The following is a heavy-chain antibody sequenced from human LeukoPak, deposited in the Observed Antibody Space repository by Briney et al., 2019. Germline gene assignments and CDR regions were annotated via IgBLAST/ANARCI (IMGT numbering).Heavy chain of an antibody. Sequence: PGGSLRLSCAASGFTFSSYAMHWVRQAPGKALEWVAVISYDGSNKYYADSVKGRFTISRDNSKNTLYLQMNSLRAEDTAVYYCAREVSDYYGSGSYYNGNNWFDPWGQGTLVTVSS. CDR2: ISYDGSNK. V-gene: IGHV3-30*04. CDR3: AREVSDYYGSGSYYNGNNWFDP. J-gene: IGHJ5*02. D-gene: IGHD3-10*01. CDR1: GFTFSSYA.